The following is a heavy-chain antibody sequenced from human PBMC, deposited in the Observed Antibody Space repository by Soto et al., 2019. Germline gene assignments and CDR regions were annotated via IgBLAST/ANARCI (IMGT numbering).Heavy chain of an antibody. Sequence: RASVKVSCKASGGTFSSYAISWVRQAPGQGLEWMGGIIPIFGTANYAQKFQGRVTITADESTSTAYMELSSLRSEDTAVYYCARRGSAGYCSGGSCYPDRAGYYFDYWGQGTLVTVSS. J-gene: IGHJ4*02. CDR2: IIPIFGTA. V-gene: IGHV1-69*13. CDR3: ARRGSAGYCSGGSCYPDRAGYYFDY. D-gene: IGHD2-15*01. CDR1: GGTFSSYA.